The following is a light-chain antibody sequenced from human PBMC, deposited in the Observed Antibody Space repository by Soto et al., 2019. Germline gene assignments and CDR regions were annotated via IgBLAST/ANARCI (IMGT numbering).Light chain of an antibody. CDR3: QQYYSYPLT. CDR1: QSISSW. J-gene: IGKJ4*01. CDR2: DVS. Sequence: DIQMTQSPSTLSASVGDRVTITCRASQSISSWLAWYPQKPGKAPKLLIYDVSSLQSGVPSRFSGSGSGTDFTLTISCLQSEDFATYYCQQYYSYPLTFGGGTKVDIK. V-gene: IGKV1-5*01.